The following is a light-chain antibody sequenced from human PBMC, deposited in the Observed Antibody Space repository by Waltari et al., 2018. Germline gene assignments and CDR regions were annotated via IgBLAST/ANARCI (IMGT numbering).Light chain of an antibody. Sequence: QSALTQEASVSGTVGQKVTLTCPGDNKNGGSYAAGWYQQSSHGPPKTVMFGNSLPSGIPDRFSGSKSGTTASLTISGLQPEDEGDYYCATWDYGLTGVVFGGGTRLTVL. V-gene: IGLV1-44*01. CDR1: NKNGGSYA. J-gene: IGLJ2*01. CDR3: ATWDYGLTGVV. CDR2: GNS.